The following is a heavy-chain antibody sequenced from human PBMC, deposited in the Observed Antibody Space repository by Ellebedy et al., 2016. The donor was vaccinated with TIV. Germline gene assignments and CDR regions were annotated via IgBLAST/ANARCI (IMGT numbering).Heavy chain of an antibody. V-gene: IGHV1-3*01. CDR2: INAGNANT. CDR3: ARGDYDSRGYYSIQH. D-gene: IGHD3-22*01. CDR1: GYTFTSYA. Sequence: AASVKVSCKASGYTFTSYAMHWVRQAPGQRLEWMGWINAGNANTKYSQKFQGRVTITRDTSASTAYMELSSLRSEETAVYYCARGDYDSRGYYSIQHWGQGTLVTVSS. J-gene: IGHJ1*01.